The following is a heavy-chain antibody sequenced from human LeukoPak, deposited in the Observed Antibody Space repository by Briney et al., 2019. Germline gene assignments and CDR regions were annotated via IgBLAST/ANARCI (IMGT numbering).Heavy chain of an antibody. V-gene: IGHV3-7*01. CDR1: GFTFSTYW. CDR2: IKPDGSEK. CDR3: ASGVDIAIPRMDV. J-gene: IGHJ6*04. D-gene: IGHD5-18*01. Sequence: PGGSLRLSCAASGFTFSTYWMGWVRQAPGKGLEWVAKIKPDGSEKDHVDSVKGRFTISRDNSKNTLYLQMGSLRAGDMAVYYCASGVDIAIPRMDVWGKGTTVTVSS.